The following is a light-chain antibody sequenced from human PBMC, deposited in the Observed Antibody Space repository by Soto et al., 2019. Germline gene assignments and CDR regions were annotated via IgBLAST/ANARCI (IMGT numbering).Light chain of an antibody. CDR2: GAS. J-gene: IGKJ1*01. CDR3: QQHNSRHPRT. V-gene: IGKV3-15*01. CDR1: QSVSSN. Sequence: EIVMTQSPATLSVSPGERDTLSCRASQSVSSNLAWYQQKPGQAPRLLIYGASTRATGIPARFSGSGSGTEFTLTISSLQSEDSAVYYCQQHNSRHPRTFGQGTKVEI.